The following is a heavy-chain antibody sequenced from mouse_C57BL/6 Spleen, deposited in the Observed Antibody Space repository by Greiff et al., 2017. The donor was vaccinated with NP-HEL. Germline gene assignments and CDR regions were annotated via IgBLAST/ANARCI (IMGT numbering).Heavy chain of an antibody. V-gene: IGHV3-1*01. CDR1: GYSITSGYD. Sequence: EVKLQESGPGMVKPSQSLSLTCTVTGYSITSGYDWHWIRHFPGNKLEWMGYISYSGSTNYNPSLKSRISITHDTSKNHFFLKLNSVTTEDTATYYCARDGGDLAWFAYWGQGTLVTVSA. D-gene: IGHD2-13*01. J-gene: IGHJ3*01. CDR3: ARDGGDLAWFAY. CDR2: ISYSGST.